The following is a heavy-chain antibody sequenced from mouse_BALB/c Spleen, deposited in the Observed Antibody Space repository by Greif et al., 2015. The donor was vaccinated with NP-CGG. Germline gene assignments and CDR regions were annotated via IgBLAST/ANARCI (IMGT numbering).Heavy chain of an antibody. CDR2: IYPGDGDT. CDR1: GYTFSSYW. D-gene: IGHD1-1*01. Sequence: QVQLQQSGAELVRPGSSVKISCKASGYTFSSYWMNWVKQRPGQGLEWIGQIYPGDGDTNYNGKFKGKATLTADKSSSTAYMQLSSLTSEDSAVYFCAREDYCTRYFDVWGAGTTVTVSS. V-gene: IGHV1-80*01. J-gene: IGHJ1*01. CDR3: AREDYCTRYFDV.